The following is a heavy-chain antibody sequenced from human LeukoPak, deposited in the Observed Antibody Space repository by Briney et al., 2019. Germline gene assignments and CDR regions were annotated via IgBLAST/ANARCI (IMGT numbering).Heavy chain of an antibody. Sequence: ASVKVSCKASGWPFSTHDINWVRQATGQGLEWMGWVNPNSGNTGYAQKFQGRVTMTRNTSISTAYMELSSLRSEDTAVYYCARASYGDYYHYWGQGTLVTVSS. V-gene: IGHV1-8*01. CDR2: VNPNSGNT. CDR1: GWPFSTHD. CDR3: ARASYGDYYHY. D-gene: IGHD4-17*01. J-gene: IGHJ4*02.